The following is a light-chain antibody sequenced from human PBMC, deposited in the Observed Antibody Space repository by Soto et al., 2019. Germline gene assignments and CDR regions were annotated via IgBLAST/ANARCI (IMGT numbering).Light chain of an antibody. V-gene: IGKV2-24*01. J-gene: IGKJ2*01. Sequence: DVVLTQPPLSSPVSLGQPASISCRSSQSLVTADGHTFLSLLQQRPGQPPRVLIYKVSNRFAGVPDKFSGSEAGTDFTLKISRVEAEDVGIYYCLQLTHVPYTFGQGTKLEIK. CDR3: LQLTHVPYT. CDR2: KVS. CDR1: QSLVTADGHTF.